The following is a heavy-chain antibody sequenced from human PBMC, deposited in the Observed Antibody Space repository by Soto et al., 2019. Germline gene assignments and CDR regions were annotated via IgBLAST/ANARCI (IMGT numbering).Heavy chain of an antibody. J-gene: IGHJ4*02. V-gene: IGHV3-30-3*01. Sequence: GGSLRLSCAASGFIFSSYTMHWVRQAPGKGLEWVALISYDGSIKYYADSVQGRFTISRDNSKNMLYLQMNSLRGEDSAVYNCARSGGSSSPATRYFEYWGQGTPVTVSS. CDR3: ARSGGSSSPATRYFEY. CDR2: ISYDGSIK. CDR1: GFIFSSYT. D-gene: IGHD6-6*01.